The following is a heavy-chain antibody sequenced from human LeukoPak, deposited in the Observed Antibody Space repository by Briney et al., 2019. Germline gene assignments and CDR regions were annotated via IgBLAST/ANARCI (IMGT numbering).Heavy chain of an antibody. J-gene: IGHJ5*02. D-gene: IGHD3-9*01. Sequence: SETLSLTCAVYGGSFSGYYWSWIRQPPGKGLEWIGEINHSGSTNYNPSLKSRVTISVDTSKNQFSPKLSSVTAADTAVYYCARGGRYFDWLLKRPGCNWFDPWGQGTLVTVSS. V-gene: IGHV4-34*01. CDR3: ARGGRYFDWLLKRPGCNWFDP. CDR1: GGSFSGYY. CDR2: INHSGST.